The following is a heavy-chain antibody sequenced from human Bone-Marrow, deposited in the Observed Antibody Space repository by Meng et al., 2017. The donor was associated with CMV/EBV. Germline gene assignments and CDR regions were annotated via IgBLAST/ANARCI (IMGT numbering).Heavy chain of an antibody. D-gene: IGHD3-3*01. Sequence: GGFLRLSCAASGFTFSSYSMNWVRQAPGKGLEWVSSISSSSSYIYYADSVKGRFTISRDNAKNSLYLQMNSLRAEDTAVYYCARDYDCWSGYYTGIFRYYYGMDVWGQGNTVTVYS. J-gene: IGHJ6*02. V-gene: IGHV3-21*01. CDR2: ISSSSSYI. CDR1: GFTFSSYS. CDR3: ARDYDCWSGYYTGIFRYYYGMDV.